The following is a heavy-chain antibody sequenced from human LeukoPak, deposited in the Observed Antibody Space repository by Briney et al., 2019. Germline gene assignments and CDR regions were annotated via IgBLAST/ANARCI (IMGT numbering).Heavy chain of an antibody. CDR2: IDPNSGST. D-gene: IGHD2-2*02. CDR1: GYAFSGYY. V-gene: IGHV1-2*02. Sequence: ASVRVSCKTSGYAFSGYYLHGVRQAPGQGPEWMARIDPNSGSTHYAQKFQVRVTVTRDTSTSTVYMELSGLRSDDTAVYYCARVPGPYTTSRFDYWGQGTLVTVSS. CDR3: ARVPGPYTTSRFDY. J-gene: IGHJ4*02.